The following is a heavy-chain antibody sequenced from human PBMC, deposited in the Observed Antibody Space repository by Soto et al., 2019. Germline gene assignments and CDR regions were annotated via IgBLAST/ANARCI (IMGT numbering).Heavy chain of an antibody. CDR3: AREGGYCISTSCYYYYYGMDV. J-gene: IGHJ6*02. CDR2: ISAYNGNT. V-gene: IGHV1-18*01. Sequence: QVQLVQSGAEVKKPGASVKVSCKASGYTFTSYGISWVRQAPGQGLEWMGWISAYNGNTNYAQKIQGRITMTTDTSTSTAYMELRSLRSDDTAVYYCAREGGYCISTSCYYYYYGMDVWGQGTTVTVSS. D-gene: IGHD2-2*01. CDR1: GYTFTSYG.